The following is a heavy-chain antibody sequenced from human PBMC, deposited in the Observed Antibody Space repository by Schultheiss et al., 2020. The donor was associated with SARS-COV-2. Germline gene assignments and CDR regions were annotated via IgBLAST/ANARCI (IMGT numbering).Heavy chain of an antibody. Sequence: SETLSLTCTVSGGSISSGGYYWSWIRQPPGKGLEWIGYIYYSGSTNYNPSLKSRVTISVDTSKNQFSLKLSSVTAADTAVYYCARGSELWFGHNWFDPWGQGTLVTVSS. J-gene: IGHJ5*02. V-gene: IGHV4-61*08. D-gene: IGHD3-10*01. CDR1: GGSISSGGYY. CDR3: ARGSELWFGHNWFDP. CDR2: IYYSGST.